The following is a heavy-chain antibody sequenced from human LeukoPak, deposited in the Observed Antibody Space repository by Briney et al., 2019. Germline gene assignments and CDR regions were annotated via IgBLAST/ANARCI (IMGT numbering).Heavy chain of an antibody. V-gene: IGHV3-53*01. CDR1: GFTIRSNY. CDR2: IYSGGNT. CDR3: ARGVGQDAFDI. J-gene: IGHJ3*02. D-gene: IGHD1-26*01. Sequence: GGSLRLSCAASGFTIRSNYMSWVCQAPGKGLEWVSVIYSGGNTYYADSVKGRFTFSKDNSKNTLYLQMTNLRVEDTAVYYCARGVGQDAFDIWGQGTMVTVSS.